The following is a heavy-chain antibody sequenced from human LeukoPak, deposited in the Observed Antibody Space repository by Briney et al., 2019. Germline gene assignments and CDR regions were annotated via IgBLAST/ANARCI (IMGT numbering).Heavy chain of an antibody. CDR3: ARGSGPTHGMDV. J-gene: IGHJ6*02. V-gene: IGHV4-59*01. CDR1: GGSISTYF. CDR2: IYYSGST. D-gene: IGHD1-1*01. Sequence: SETLSLTCTVSGGSISTYFWSWLRQPPGKGLEWIGYIYYSGSTNYNPSLKSRVTISVDTSKNQFSLKLSSVTAADTAVYYCARGSGPTHGMDVWGHGTTVTVFS.